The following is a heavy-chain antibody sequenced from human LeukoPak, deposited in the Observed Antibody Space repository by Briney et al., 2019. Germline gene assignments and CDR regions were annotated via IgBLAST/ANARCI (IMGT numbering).Heavy chain of an antibody. CDR2: IWYDGNVK. D-gene: IGHD1-26*01. Sequence: GGSLRLSCVVSGFTFSDYAMHWARQAPGKGLEWVAVIWYDGNVKYYADSVKGRFTISRDNSKNTLYLQMNSLRAEDTAVYHCAKEVVGAFQYWGQGTLVTVSS. V-gene: IGHV3-33*03. CDR3: AKEVVGAFQY. CDR1: GFTFSDYA. J-gene: IGHJ1*01.